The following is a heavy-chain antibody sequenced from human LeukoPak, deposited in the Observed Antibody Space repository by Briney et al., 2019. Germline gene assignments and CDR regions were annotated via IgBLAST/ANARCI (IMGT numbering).Heavy chain of an antibody. Sequence: QPGGSLRLSCAASEFTFSTYAMSWVRQAPGKGLEWVSAIGGSGRSTYYADSVRGRFTISRDNSKNTLYLQMSSLRAEDSAVYYCAKDTALAAVGSLHHWGQGTLVTVSS. CDR1: EFTFSTYA. CDR2: IGGSGRST. CDR3: AKDTALAAVGSLHH. V-gene: IGHV3-23*01. D-gene: IGHD6-19*01. J-gene: IGHJ1*01.